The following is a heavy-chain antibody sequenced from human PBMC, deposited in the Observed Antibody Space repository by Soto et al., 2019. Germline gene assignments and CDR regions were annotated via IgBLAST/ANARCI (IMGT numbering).Heavy chain of an antibody. V-gene: IGHV4-59*06. J-gene: IGHJ5*02. Sequence: PSETLCVTCTVAGGSMIGYYWSWIRKQTGEGLEWIGYIYYSGSTSYNPSLKSRVTISVDTSKNQFSLKLTSVTAADTAVYYCARESKYDTSGYPPWFAPWGQGTLVTVSS. CDR1: GGSMIGYY. CDR2: IYYSGST. CDR3: ARESKYDTSGYPPWFAP. D-gene: IGHD3-22*01.